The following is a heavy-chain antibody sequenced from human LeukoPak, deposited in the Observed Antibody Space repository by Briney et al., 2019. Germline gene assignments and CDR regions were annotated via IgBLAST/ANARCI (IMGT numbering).Heavy chain of an antibody. Sequence: ASVKVSCKASGYTFTSYDINWVRQATGQGLEWMGWMNPNSGNTGYAQKFQGRVTITRNTSISTAYIELSSLRSEDTAVYYCARRVPTTAYCGGDCHRRWFDPWGQGTLVTVSS. D-gene: IGHD2-21*01. CDR1: GYTFTSYD. CDR3: ARRVPTTAYCGGDCHRRWFDP. CDR2: MNPNSGNT. V-gene: IGHV1-8*03. J-gene: IGHJ5*02.